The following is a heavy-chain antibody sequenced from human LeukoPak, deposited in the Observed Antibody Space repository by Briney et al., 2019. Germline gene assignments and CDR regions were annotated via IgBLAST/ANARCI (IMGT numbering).Heavy chain of an antibody. CDR3: ARDQEGFDY. J-gene: IGHJ4*02. Sequence: HGXRQAPGQGLEWMGMIYPRDGSTSYAQKFQGRVTVTRDTSTSTVHMELSGLRSEDTAVYYCARDQEGFDYWGQGTLVTVSS. V-gene: IGHV1-46*01. CDR2: IYPRDGST.